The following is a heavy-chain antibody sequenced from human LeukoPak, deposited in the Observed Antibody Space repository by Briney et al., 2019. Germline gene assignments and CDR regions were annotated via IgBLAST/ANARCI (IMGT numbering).Heavy chain of an antibody. CDR3: ARRITIFEVGPHFDI. J-gene: IGHJ3*02. V-gene: IGHV5-51*01. CDR1: GYSFTSYW. Sequence: LGESLKISCKGSGYSFTSYWIGWVRQMPGKGLEWMGIIYPGDSDTRYSPSFQGQVTISADKSISTAYLQWSSLKASDTAMYYCARRITIFEVGPHFDIWGQGTMVTVSS. D-gene: IGHD3-3*01. CDR2: IYPGDSDT.